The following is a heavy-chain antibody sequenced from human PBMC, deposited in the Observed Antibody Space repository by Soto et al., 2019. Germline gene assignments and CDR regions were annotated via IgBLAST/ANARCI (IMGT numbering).Heavy chain of an antibody. J-gene: IGHJ3*02. V-gene: IGHV3-15*07. CDR1: GFTFSNAW. CDR2: IKSKTDGGTA. D-gene: IGHD6-6*01. CDR3: TTYSSSYDAFDI. Sequence: GGSLRLSCAASGFTFSNAWMNWVRQAPGKGLEWVGRIKSKTDGGTADYAAPVKGRFTISRDDSKNTLYLQMNSLKTEDTAVYYCTTYSSSYDAFDIWGQGTMVTVSS.